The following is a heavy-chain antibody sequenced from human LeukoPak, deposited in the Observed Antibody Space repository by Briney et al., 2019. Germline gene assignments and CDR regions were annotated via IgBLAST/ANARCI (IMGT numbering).Heavy chain of an antibody. J-gene: IGHJ4*02. Sequence: QPGGSLRLSCAASGFTFSSYEMNWVRQAPGKGLEWVSYISSSGSTIYYADSVKGRFTISRDNAKNSLYLQMNSLRAEDTAVYYCARESYYGSGTYFDYWGQGTLVTVSS. CDR2: ISSSGSTI. V-gene: IGHV3-48*03. CDR3: ARESYYGSGTYFDY. D-gene: IGHD3-10*01. CDR1: GFTFSSYE.